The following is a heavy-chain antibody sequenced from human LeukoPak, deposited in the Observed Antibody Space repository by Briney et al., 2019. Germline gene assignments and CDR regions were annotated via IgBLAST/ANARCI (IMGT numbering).Heavy chain of an antibody. J-gene: IGHJ4*02. CDR3: ARDKIVGPTTFDY. CDR2: IKQDGYEK. Sequence: GGSLRLSCAASGFTFSGYWMSWVRQTPEKGLEWVANIKQDGYEKYYVDSVKGRFTISRDNAKNSLFLQMNSLRADDTAVYYRARDKIVGPTTFDYWGQGTLVTVSS. V-gene: IGHV3-7*01. CDR1: GFTFSGYW. D-gene: IGHD1-26*01.